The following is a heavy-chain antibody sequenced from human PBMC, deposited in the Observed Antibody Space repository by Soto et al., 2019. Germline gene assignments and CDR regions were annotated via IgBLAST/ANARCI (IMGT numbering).Heavy chain of an antibody. CDR1: GFTFDFYA. Sequence: GGSLRLSCAASGFTFDFYAMHWVRQAPGKGLEWVSGITWHSDTIQYADSVKGRFTISRDNAKRSLYLQMNSLRVEDTAIYFCAKVQYSGTFSGALDVWGQGTTVTVSS. D-gene: IGHD5-12*01. CDR2: ITWHSDTI. J-gene: IGHJ6*02. V-gene: IGHV3-9*01. CDR3: AKVQYSGTFSGALDV.